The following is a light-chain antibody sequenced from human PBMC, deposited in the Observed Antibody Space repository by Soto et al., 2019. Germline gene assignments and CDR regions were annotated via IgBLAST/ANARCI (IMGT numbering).Light chain of an antibody. CDR2: LNSDGSH. CDR3: QTWGPGIRV. Sequence: QLVLTQSPSASASLGASVKLTCTLSSGYSHHPIAWYQQQPEKGPRYLMKLNSDGSHSKGDGIPDRFSGSSSGAEGYLTISSLQSEDEADYYCQTWGPGIRVFGGGTKLTVL. V-gene: IGLV4-69*01. CDR1: SGYSHHP. J-gene: IGLJ3*02.